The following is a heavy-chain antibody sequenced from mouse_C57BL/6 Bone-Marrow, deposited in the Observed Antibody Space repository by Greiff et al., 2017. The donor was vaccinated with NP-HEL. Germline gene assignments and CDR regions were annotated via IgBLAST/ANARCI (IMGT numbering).Heavy chain of an antibody. V-gene: IGHV1-72*01. CDR1: GYTFTSYW. J-gene: IGHJ1*03. Sequence: QVQLQQPGAELVKPGASVKLSCKASGYTFTSYWLHWVKQRPGRGLEWIGRIDPNSGGTKYNEKVKSKATLTVDKPSSTAYIQLSSLTSEDSAVYYCARDATTVVAFYWYFDVWGTGTTVTVSS. CDR2: IDPNSGGT. CDR3: ARDATTVVAFYWYFDV. D-gene: IGHD1-1*01.